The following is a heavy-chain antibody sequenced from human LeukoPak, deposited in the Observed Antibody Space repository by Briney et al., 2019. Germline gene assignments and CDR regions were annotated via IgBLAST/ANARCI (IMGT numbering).Heavy chain of an antibody. CDR2: ISGSGGST. D-gene: IGHD3-10*01. V-gene: IGHV3-23*01. CDR1: GFTFSSYG. CDR3: ARGAYGSGSYGDNWFDP. J-gene: IGHJ5*02. Sequence: PGGSLRLSCAASGFTFSSYGMSWVRQAPGKGLEWVSGISGSGGSTYYADSVKGRFTIPRDNSKNTLYLQMNSLRVEDTAVYYCARGAYGSGSYGDNWFDPWGQGTLVTVSS.